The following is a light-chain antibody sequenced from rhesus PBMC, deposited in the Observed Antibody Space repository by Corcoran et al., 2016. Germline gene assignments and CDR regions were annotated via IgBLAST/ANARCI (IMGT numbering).Light chain of an antibody. Sequence: DIQMTQSPSALSASVGDRVTISCRASQNIYSNLAWYQQKPGKAPKLLIYAASSLQTGIPSRFSGSGSGTDFTLTLSSLQPEDSAAYYCQHYYDNPYSFGQGTKVEIQ. CDR2: AAS. V-gene: IGKV1S12*01. J-gene: IGKJ2*01. CDR3: QHYYDNPYS. CDR1: QNIYSN.